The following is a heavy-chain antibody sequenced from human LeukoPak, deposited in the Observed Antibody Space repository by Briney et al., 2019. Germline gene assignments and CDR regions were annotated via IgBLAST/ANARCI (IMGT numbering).Heavy chain of an antibody. Sequence: VANINQDAGTTNYVDSVKGRFTISRDNAENSLYLQMSSLRAEDTALYYCARDPGWSSFDIWGQGIMVXV. V-gene: IGHV3-7*01. CDR3: ARDPGWSSFDI. J-gene: IGHJ3*02. CDR2: INQDAGTT. D-gene: IGHD2-15*01.